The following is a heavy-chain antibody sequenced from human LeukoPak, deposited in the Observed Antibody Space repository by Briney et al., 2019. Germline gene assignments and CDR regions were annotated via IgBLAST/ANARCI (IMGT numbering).Heavy chain of an antibody. CDR2: ISVNTT. CDR1: GFTVSSTE. V-gene: IGHV3-38-3*01. D-gene: IGHD3-22*01. CDR3: AKDYGYYDSSGYSYYFDY. Sequence: GGSLRLSCAASGFTVSSTEMRWVRQAPGKGLEWVSSISVNTTCYADSRKGRFTISRDNSKNTLYLQMNSLRAEDTAVYYCAKDYGYYDSSGYSYYFDYWGQGTLVTVSS. J-gene: IGHJ4*02.